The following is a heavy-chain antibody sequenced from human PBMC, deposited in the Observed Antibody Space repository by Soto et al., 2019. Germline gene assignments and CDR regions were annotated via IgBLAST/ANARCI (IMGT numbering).Heavy chain of an antibody. J-gene: IGHJ4*02. D-gene: IGHD6-19*01. V-gene: IGHV3-30-3*01. Sequence: VQLLESGGGLVQPGGSLRLSCAASGFTFSSYAMSWVRQAPGKGLEWVAVISYDGSNKYYADSVKGRFTISRDNSKNTLYLQMNSLRAEDTAVYYCARDPWASSGWYYFDYWGQGTLVTVSS. CDR1: GFTFSSYA. CDR2: ISYDGSNK. CDR3: ARDPWASSGWYYFDY.